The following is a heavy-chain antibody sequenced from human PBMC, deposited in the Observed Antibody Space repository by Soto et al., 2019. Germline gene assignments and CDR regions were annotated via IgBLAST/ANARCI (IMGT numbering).Heavy chain of an antibody. CDR3: ARAPNPYSSSSGWFDP. CDR2: INPNSGGT. J-gene: IGHJ5*02. V-gene: IGHV1-2*02. Sequence: ASVKVSCKASGYTFTGYYMHWVRQAPGQGPEWMGWINPNSGGTNYAQKFQGRVTMTRDTSISTAYMELSRLRSDDTAVYYCARAPNPYSSSSGWFDPRGQGTLVTVSS. CDR1: GYTFTGYY. D-gene: IGHD6-6*01.